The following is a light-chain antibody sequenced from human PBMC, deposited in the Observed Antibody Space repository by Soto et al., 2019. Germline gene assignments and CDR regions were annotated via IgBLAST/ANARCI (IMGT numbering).Light chain of an antibody. J-gene: IGKJ1*01. CDR2: DAY. Sequence: DIQMNQSPSTLSASVGDRVTITCRASQSISSWLAWYQQKPGKAPKLLIYDAYSLESGVPSRFSGSGSGTEFTLTISSLQPDDFATYCCQQYNSYQWTFGQGTKVEIK. CDR3: QQYNSYQWT. CDR1: QSISSW. V-gene: IGKV1-5*01.